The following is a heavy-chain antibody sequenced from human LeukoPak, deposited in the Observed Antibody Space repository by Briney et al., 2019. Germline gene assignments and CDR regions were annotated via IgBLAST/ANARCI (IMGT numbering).Heavy chain of an antibody. CDR1: GGSISSSSSY. CDR3: ARPSRGVTGTSFDY. J-gene: IGHJ4*02. CDR2: IYYSGST. V-gene: IGHV4-39*01. Sequence: SETLSLTCTVSGGSISSSSSYWGWIRQPPGKGLEWIGSIYYSGSTYYNPSLKSRVTISVDTSKNQFSLKLSSVTAADTAVYYCARPSRGVTGTSFDYWGQGTLVTVSS. D-gene: IGHD1-20*01.